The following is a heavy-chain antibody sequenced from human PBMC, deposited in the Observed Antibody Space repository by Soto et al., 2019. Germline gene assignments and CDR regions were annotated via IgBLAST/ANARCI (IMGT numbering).Heavy chain of an antibody. Sequence: SETLSLTCAVSGGSFTSNNWWTWVRQPPGQGLEWIGEIYRTGSTNYNPSLKSRVTISLDKSENQFSLKVTSLTAADTAVYYCASRDPGTSIDYWGQGTLVTVSS. CDR2: IYRTGST. V-gene: IGHV4-4*02. CDR1: GGSFTSNNW. CDR3: ASRDPGTSIDY. J-gene: IGHJ4*02. D-gene: IGHD1-7*01.